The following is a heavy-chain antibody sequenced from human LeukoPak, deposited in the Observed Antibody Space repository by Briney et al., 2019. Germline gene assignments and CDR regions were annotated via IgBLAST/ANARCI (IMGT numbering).Heavy chain of an antibody. CDR2: IYHSGST. Sequence: SQTLSLTCAVSGGSISSGGYSWSWIRQPPGKGLEWIGYIYHSGSTYYNPSLKSRVTISVDRSKNQFSLKLSSVTAADTAVYYCARVGACSSTSCYFGWFDPWGQGTLVTVSS. J-gene: IGHJ5*02. D-gene: IGHD2-2*01. V-gene: IGHV4-30-2*01. CDR1: GGSISSGGYS. CDR3: ARVGACSSTSCYFGWFDP.